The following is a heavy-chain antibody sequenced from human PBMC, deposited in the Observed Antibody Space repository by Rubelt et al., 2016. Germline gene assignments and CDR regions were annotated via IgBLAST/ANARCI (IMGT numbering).Heavy chain of an antibody. CDR3: ASSSGSYYSLDY. V-gene: IGHV1-2*02. J-gene: IGHJ4*02. CDR2: INPNSGGT. Sequence: QVHLVQSAAAVKKSGASVMVSCRASGYTFTAYYIHWVRQAPGQGFEWVGWINPNSGGTNYAQKVQGRVTRTRDTSISTAYMELSRLRSDDTAVYYCASSSGSYYSLDYWGQGTLVTVSS. D-gene: IGHD1-26*01. CDR1: GYTFTAYY.